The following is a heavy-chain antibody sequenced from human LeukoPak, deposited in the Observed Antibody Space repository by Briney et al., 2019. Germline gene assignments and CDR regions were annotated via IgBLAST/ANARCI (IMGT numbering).Heavy chain of an antibody. Sequence: GSLRLSCAASGFTFDDYAMHWVRQAPGKGLEWLSLITWDGGYTYYADSVKGRFTISRDNSKNSLYLQMNSLRAEDTALYYCAKARFLDYWGQGTLVTVSS. CDR1: GFTFDDYA. CDR3: AKARFLDY. CDR2: ITWDGGYT. V-gene: IGHV3-43D*03. J-gene: IGHJ4*02. D-gene: IGHD3-16*01.